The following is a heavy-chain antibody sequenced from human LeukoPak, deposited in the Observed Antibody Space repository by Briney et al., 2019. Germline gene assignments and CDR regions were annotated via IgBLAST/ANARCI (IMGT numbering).Heavy chain of an antibody. D-gene: IGHD3-10*01. CDR2: ISSSGSYI. CDR3: ARGTLWFPIDY. V-gene: IGHV3-21*05. J-gene: IGHJ4*02. Sequence: PGGSLRLSCAASGFTFSTYNMNWVRQAPGKGLEWVSYISSSGSYIYYADSVKGRYTISRDNAKNSLHLQMNSLRAEDTAVYYCARGTLWFPIDYWGQGTLVTVSS. CDR1: GFTFSTYN.